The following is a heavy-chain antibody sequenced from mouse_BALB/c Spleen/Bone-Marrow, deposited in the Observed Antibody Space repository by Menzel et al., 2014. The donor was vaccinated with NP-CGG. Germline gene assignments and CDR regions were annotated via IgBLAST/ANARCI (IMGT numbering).Heavy chain of an antibody. V-gene: IGHV5-6-4*01. CDR2: ISSGGHDT. J-gene: IGHJ2*01. D-gene: IGHD2-4*01. CDR3: SKDGGYDYSYYFDY. Sequence: EVKLVESGGGLVKPGGSLKLSCAASGFTFSAYSMSWVRQTPEKRLEWVATISSGGHDTYYSESVKGRFTISRDNVKNTLYLQMDSLRSVDSAVYCCSKDGGYDYSYYFDYWGQGTTLTVSS. CDR1: GFTFSAYS.